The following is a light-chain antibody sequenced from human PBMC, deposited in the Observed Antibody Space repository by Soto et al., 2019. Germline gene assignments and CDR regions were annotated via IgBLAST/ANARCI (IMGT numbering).Light chain of an antibody. V-gene: IGKV1-5*03. Sequence: DSQKTPSPSTLSATIGDRVTITCRASQSISTWLAWYQQKPGKAPKLLIYKASSLESGVSSRFSGSGSGTEFTLTISSLQPDDFATYYCQQYNTYPLTFGGGTKVDIK. J-gene: IGKJ4*01. CDR1: QSISTW. CDR2: KAS. CDR3: QQYNTYPLT.